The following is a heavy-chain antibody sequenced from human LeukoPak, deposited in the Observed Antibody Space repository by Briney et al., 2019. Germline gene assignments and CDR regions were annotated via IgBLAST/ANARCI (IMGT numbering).Heavy chain of an antibody. V-gene: IGHV4-34*01. CDR2: INHSGST. CDR1: GGSFSGYY. CDR3: ARRGVSRFSRKSYGMDV. Sequence: SETLSLTCAVYGGSFSGYYWSWIRQPPGKGLEWIGEINHSGSTNYNPSLKSRVTIPVDTSKNQFSLKLSSVTAADTAVYYCARRGVSRFSRKSYGMDVWGQGTTVTVSS. D-gene: IGHD3-3*02. J-gene: IGHJ6*02.